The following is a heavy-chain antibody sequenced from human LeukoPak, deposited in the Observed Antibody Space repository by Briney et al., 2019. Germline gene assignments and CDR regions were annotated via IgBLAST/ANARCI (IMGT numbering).Heavy chain of an antibody. CDR3: ARPGIAAAGSV. J-gene: IGHJ4*02. CDR2: IYYSGST. CDR1: GGSISSGGYY. D-gene: IGHD6-13*01. Sequence: SETLSLTCTVSGGSISSGGYYWSWIRQHPGKGLEWIGYIYYSGSTYYNPSLKSRVTISVDTSKNQFSLKLSSVTAADTTVYYCARPGIAAAGSVWGQGTLVTVSS. V-gene: IGHV4-39*01.